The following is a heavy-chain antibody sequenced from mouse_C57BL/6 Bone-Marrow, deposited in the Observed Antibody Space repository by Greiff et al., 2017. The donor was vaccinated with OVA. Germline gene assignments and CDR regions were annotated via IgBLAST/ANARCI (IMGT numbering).Heavy chain of an antibody. CDR2: ISSGSSTI. J-gene: IGHJ3*01. D-gene: IGHD1-1*01. V-gene: IGHV5-17*01. CDR3: ARSLLRYSPFAY. Sequence: EVQLVESGGGLVKPGGSLKLSCAASGFTFSDYGMHWVRQAPETGLEWVAYISSGSSTIYYADTVKGRFTISRDNAKNTLFLQMTRLRSEDTAMYYCARSLLRYSPFAYWGQGTLVTVSA. CDR1: GFTFSDYG.